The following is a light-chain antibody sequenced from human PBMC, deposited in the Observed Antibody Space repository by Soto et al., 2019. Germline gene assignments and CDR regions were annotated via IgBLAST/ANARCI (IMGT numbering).Light chain of an antibody. CDR3: LQHNSYPRT. J-gene: IGKJ1*01. Sequence: IQLTQSPSSLSASVGDRVTITCRASQGIRNELGWYQQKPGKAPQRLVFASYNLQSGVPSRFSGSGSGTEFTLTISSLQPEDFATYYCLQHNSYPRTFGQGTRVEIK. CDR2: ASY. CDR1: QGIRNE. V-gene: IGKV1-17*01.